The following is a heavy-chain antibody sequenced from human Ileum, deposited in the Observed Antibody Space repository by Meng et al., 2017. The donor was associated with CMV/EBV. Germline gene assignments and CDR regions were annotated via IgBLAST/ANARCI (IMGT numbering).Heavy chain of an antibody. CDR2: ISNSGST. D-gene: IGHD3-3*01. Sequence: QVQLQGSGPGRVKPSETLSLTGTVSGGSMSSYYWSWIRQSPGKGLEWIGFISNSGSTNYNPSLRGRVTISVDMSKKQFSLNLASVTAADTAIYYCARASPQRRFLSYWGQGTLVTVSS. V-gene: IGHV4-59*12. CDR3: ARASPQRRFLSY. J-gene: IGHJ4*02. CDR1: GGSMSSYY.